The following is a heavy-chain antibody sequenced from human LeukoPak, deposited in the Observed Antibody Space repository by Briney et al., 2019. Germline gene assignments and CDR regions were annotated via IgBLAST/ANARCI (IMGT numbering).Heavy chain of an antibody. CDR2: IKQDGSEK. CDR1: GFTFGNYW. CDR3: ARASDPWLQLT. V-gene: IGHV3-7*05. J-gene: IGHJ5*02. Sequence: GGSLRLSCAASGFTFGNYWMIWVRQAPGKGLEWVGNIKQDGSEKRYADSVRGRFSISRDNAQTSLYLRMNSLRAEDTAVYYCARASDPWLQLTWGQGTLVTVSS. D-gene: IGHD5-24*01.